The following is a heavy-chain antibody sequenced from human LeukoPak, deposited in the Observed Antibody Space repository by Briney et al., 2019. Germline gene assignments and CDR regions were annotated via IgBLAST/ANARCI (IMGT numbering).Heavy chain of an antibody. V-gene: IGHV4-59*01. Sequence: PSETLSLTCTVSGGSISSYYWSWIRQPPGKELEWIGYIYYSGSTNYNPSLKSRVTISVDTSKNQFSLRLRSVTAADTAVYYCARVTGYMIEDYFDYWGQGTLVTVSS. CDR3: ARVTGYMIEDYFDY. D-gene: IGHD3-22*01. J-gene: IGHJ4*02. CDR2: IYYSGST. CDR1: GGSISSYY.